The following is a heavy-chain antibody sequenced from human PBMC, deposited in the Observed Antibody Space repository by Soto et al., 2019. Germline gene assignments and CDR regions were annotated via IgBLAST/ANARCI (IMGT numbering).Heavy chain of an antibody. CDR1: GFTFSSYG. CDR2: ISPRGDDT. CDR3: AKEAVEVDVQLQP. J-gene: IGHJ5*02. V-gene: IGHV3-23*01. Sequence: GGSLRLSCAASGFTFSSYGMSWVRKAPGTGQEWVSGISPRGDDTPYSDSVRGRFTISRDNSKYTLYLQMNSLGAEDTAVFYCAKEAVEVDVQLQPGGLGTPVT. D-gene: IGHD3-10*02.